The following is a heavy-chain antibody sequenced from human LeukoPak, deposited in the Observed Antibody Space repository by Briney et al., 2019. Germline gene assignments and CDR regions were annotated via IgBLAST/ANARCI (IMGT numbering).Heavy chain of an antibody. CDR2: IRSKAYGGTT. J-gene: IGHJ4*02. CDR1: GFTFGDYV. V-gene: IGHV3-49*04. Sequence: PGGSLRLSCTTSGFTFGDYVMSWVRQAPGKGLEWVGFIRSKAYGGTTEYAASVKGRFTISRDDSKSIAYLQMNSLKTEDTAVYYCTRVRTIAAAATLPLFDYWGQGTLVTVSS. CDR3: TRVRTIAAAATLPLFDY. D-gene: IGHD6-13*01.